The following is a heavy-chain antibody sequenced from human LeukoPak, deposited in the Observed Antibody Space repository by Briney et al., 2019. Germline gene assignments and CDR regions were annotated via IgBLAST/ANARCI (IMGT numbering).Heavy chain of an antibody. CDR3: VRMTTGHDF. CDR2: VNHSGYT. D-gene: IGHD4-17*01. J-gene: IGHJ4*02. Sequence: SQTLSLTCTVSGGSISSGGYYWSWIRQHPGKGLEWIGEVNHSGYTNDNPSLKSRVTISVDTSKNQFSLRLRSVTAADTGVYFCVRMTTGHDFWGQGNQFTVSS. CDR1: GGSISSGGYY. V-gene: IGHV4-31*03.